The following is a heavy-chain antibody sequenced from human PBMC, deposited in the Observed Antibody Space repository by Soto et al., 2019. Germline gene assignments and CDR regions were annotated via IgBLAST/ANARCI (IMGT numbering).Heavy chain of an antibody. J-gene: IGHJ6*02. CDR3: GKKKEIAAAGYYYYYGMDV. CDR2: ISYDGSNK. V-gene: IGHV3-30*18. D-gene: IGHD6-13*01. CDR1: GFTFSSYG. Sequence: QVQLVESGGGVVQPGRSLRLSCAASGFTFSSYGMHWVRQAPGKGLEWVAVISYDGSNKYYADSVKGRFTISRDNSKNKRYLQMNSLRAEDTAVYYCGKKKEIAAAGYYYYYGMDVWGQGTTVTVSS.